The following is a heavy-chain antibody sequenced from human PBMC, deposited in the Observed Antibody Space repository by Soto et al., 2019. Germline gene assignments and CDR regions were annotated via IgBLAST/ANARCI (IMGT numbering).Heavy chain of an antibody. J-gene: IGHJ4*02. CDR1: GFTFSTYD. CDR2: ISFDGTNK. D-gene: IGHD1-1*01. CDR3: AKPRYSWNDDIDY. V-gene: IGHV3-30*18. Sequence: QVQLVESGGGVVQPGRSLRLSCTGSGFTFSTYDIQWVRHAPGKGLDWVAGISFDGTNKYYADSVKGRFTISRDNSKNTLYLQMNSLTAEDTAVYYCAKPRYSWNDDIDYWGQGTLVTVSS.